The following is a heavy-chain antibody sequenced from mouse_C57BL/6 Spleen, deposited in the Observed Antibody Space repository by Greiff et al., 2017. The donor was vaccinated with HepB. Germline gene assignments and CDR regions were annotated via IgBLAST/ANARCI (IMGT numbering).Heavy chain of an antibody. V-gene: IGHV5-17*01. CDR3: ARREGYSNYFDY. Sequence: EVHLVESGGGLVKPGGSLKLSCAASGFTFSDYGMHWVRQAPEKGLEWVAYISSGSSTIYYADTVKGRFTISRYNAKNTLFLQMTSLRSEDTAMYYCARREGYSNYFDYWGQGTTLTVSS. D-gene: IGHD2-5*01. CDR1: GFTFSDYG. J-gene: IGHJ2*01. CDR2: ISSGSSTI.